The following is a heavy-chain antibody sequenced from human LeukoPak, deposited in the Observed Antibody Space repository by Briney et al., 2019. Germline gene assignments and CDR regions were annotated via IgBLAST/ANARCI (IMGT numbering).Heavy chain of an antibody. J-gene: IGHJ4*02. CDR3: ARALAARYYFDY. D-gene: IGHD6-13*01. CDR2: INHSGST. CDR1: GGSFSGYY. V-gene: IGHV4-34*01. Sequence: PSETLSLTCAVYGGSFSGYYWSWIRQPPGKGLEWIGEINHSGSTNYNPSLKSRVTISVDTSKNQFSLKLSSVTAADTAVYYCARALAARYYFDYWGQGTLVTVSS.